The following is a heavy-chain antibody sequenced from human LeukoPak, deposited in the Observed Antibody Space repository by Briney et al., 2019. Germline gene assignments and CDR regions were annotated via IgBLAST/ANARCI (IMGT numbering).Heavy chain of an antibody. CDR1: GYTFTSYY. CDR2: INPNSDDT. CDR3: ARAFNGYKD. V-gene: IGHV1-2*02. D-gene: IGHD5-24*01. J-gene: IGHJ4*02. Sequence: ASVKVSCKTSGYTFTSYYMHGVRQAPGQVREGMGWINPNSDDTNYAQKFQGRVNMTRDTSISTAYMELSRLRSDDTAVYYCARAFNGYKDWGQGTLVTVSS.